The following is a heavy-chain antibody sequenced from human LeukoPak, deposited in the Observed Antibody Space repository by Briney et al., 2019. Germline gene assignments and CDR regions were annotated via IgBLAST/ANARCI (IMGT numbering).Heavy chain of an antibody. V-gene: IGHV1-8*02. CDR1: GGTFSSYA. D-gene: IGHD6-13*01. CDR3: ATAAAAGGYYFDY. CDR2: MNPNSGNT. Sequence: ASVKVSCKASGGTFSSYAISWVRQATGQGLEWMGWMNPNSGNTGYAQKFQGRVTMTRNTSISTAYMELSSLRSEDTAVYYCATAAAAGGYYFDYWGQGTLVTVSS. J-gene: IGHJ4*02.